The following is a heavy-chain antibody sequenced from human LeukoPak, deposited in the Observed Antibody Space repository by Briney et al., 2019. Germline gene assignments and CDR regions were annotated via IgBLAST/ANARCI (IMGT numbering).Heavy chain of an antibody. V-gene: IGHV4-4*07. D-gene: IGHD3-9*01. CDR1: GGFVSSYY. CDR2: IYTSGST. CDR3: ARTYYDILTGYYSFDY. Sequence: ETLSLTFTVSGGFVSSYYWSWIRQPAGKGLEWIGRIYTSGSTNYNPSLKSRVTMSVDTSKNQFSLKLSSVTAADTAVYYCARTYYDILTGYYSFDYWGQGTLVTVSS. J-gene: IGHJ4*02.